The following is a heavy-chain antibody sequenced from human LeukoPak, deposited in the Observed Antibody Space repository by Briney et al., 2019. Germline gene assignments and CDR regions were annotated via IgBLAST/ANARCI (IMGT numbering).Heavy chain of an antibody. V-gene: IGHV5-51*01. D-gene: IGHD3-16*01. J-gene: IGHJ4*02. CDR3: ARRGLGDY. CDR1: GYIFTTYS. Sequence: GASLQISCVASGYIFTTYSIGWVRQLPGKVLEWMGIIYPRDSDTNYSPSFHGQVTISADKSISTAYLQWSSLKASDTAMYYCARRGLGDYWGQGTLVTVSS. CDR2: IYPRDSDT.